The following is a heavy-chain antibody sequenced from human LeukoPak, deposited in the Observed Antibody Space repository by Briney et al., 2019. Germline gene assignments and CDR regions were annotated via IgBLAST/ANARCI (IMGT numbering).Heavy chain of an antibody. CDR2: ISSSSRYI. V-gene: IGHV3-21*01. D-gene: IGHD6-19*01. CDR3: ARDVIAVAGYVDY. Sequence: GGSLRLSCAASGFTFSSYSMNWVRQAPGKGLEWVSSISSSSRYIYYADSVKGRFTISRDNAKNSLYLQMNSLRAEDTAVYYCARDVIAVAGYVDYWGQGTLVTVSS. J-gene: IGHJ4*02. CDR1: GFTFSSYS.